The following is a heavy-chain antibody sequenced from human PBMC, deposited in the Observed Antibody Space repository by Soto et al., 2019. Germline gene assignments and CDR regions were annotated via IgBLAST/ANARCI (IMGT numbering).Heavy chain of an antibody. Sequence: SQTLSLTWTLAGGSISSYGVILIRQPPGKGLEWIGYIYYSGSTNYNPSLKSRVTISVDTSKNQFSLKLSSVTAADTAVYYCARDREQLGHFDNWGQGTLVTVSS. V-gene: IGHV4-59*01. CDR2: IYYSGST. D-gene: IGHD6-6*01. CDR3: ARDREQLGHFDN. CDR1: GGSISSYG. J-gene: IGHJ4*02.